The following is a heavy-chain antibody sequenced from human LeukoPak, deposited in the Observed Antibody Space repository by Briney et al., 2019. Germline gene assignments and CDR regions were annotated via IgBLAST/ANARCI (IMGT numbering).Heavy chain of an antibody. D-gene: IGHD6-6*01. J-gene: IGHJ4*02. Sequence: SGGSLRLSCAASGFIFSDYYMSWIRQSPGKGLEWNSYISPNGTDIYSIDSVRGRFIISRDNAKNSLYLQMNSLRAEDTAVYYCASGSSSVGYWGQGTLVTVSS. CDR1: GFIFSDYY. CDR3: ASGSSSVGY. CDR2: ISPNGTDI. V-gene: IGHV3-11*01.